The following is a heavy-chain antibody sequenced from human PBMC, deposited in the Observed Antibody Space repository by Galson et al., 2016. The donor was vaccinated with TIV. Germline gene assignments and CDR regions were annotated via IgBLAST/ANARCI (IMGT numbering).Heavy chain of an antibody. V-gene: IGHV3-23*01. J-gene: IGHJ4*02. D-gene: IGHD5-18*01. CDR2: ISGSAYST. CDR3: AKGAVWDTSMGSLGFWFDY. CDR1: GFSFSAYA. Sequence: SLRLSCAASGFSFSAYAMTWVRQAPGKGLEWVSLISGSAYSTYYADSVKGRFTISRDSSKNTVYLQMNSLRDEDTAVYYCAKGAVWDTSMGSLGFWFDYWGQGTLVTVSS.